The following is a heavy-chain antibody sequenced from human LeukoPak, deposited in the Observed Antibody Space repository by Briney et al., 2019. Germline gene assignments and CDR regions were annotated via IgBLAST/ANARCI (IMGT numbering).Heavy chain of an antibody. Sequence: SETLSLTCAVSGYSISSAYYWGWIRQPPGKGLEWIGSIYHSGSTYYNPSLKSRVTISVDTSKTQFSLKLNSVTAADTAVYYCAREGVTKSSHCTNGECLPQILFDLWGQGTQVTVSS. CDR3: AREGVTKSSHCTNGECLPQILFDL. J-gene: IGHJ5*02. CDR1: GYSISSAYY. V-gene: IGHV4-38-2*02. D-gene: IGHD2-8*01. CDR2: IYHSGST.